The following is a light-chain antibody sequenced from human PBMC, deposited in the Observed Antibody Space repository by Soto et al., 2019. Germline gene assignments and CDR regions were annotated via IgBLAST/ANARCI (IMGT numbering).Light chain of an antibody. J-gene: IGKJ4*01. CDR1: QSVSNT. CDR2: GAS. Sequence: EIVMTPSPATLSVSPGERGTLSCRASQSVSNTLAWYQQKPGQAPRLLIYGASTRATGIPARFSGTGSGTEFTLTISSLHSEDSAVYYCQQRYNWPPITFGGGTKVDIK. V-gene: IGKV3-15*01. CDR3: QQRYNWPPIT.